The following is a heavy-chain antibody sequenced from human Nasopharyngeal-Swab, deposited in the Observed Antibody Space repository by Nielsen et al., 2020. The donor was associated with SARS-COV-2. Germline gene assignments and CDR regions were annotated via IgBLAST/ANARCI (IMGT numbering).Heavy chain of an antibody. CDR2: IYYSGST. CDR3: ARDREYFQH. V-gene: IGHV4-59*12. Sequence: VRQMPGKGLEWIGYIYYSGSTNYNPSLKSRVTISVDTSKNQFSLKLSSVTAADTAVYYCARDREYFQHWGRGTLVTVSS. J-gene: IGHJ1*01.